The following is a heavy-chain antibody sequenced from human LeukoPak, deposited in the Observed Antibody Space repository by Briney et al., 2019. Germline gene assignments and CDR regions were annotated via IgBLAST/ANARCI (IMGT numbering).Heavy chain of an antibody. D-gene: IGHD3-22*01. V-gene: IGHV1-18*01. Sequence: GASVKVSCKASGYTFTSYGISWVRQAPGQGLEWMGWISAYNGNTNYAQKLQGRVTMTTDTSTSTAYMELRSLRSDDTAVYYCARGGVVGGYYYDSSGYGFWFDPWGQGTLVTVSS. CDR1: GYTFTSYG. J-gene: IGHJ5*02. CDR2: ISAYNGNT. CDR3: ARGGVVGGYYYDSSGYGFWFDP.